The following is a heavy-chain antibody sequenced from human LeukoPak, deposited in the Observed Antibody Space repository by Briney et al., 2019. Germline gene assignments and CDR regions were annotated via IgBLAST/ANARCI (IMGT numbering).Heavy chain of an antibody. Sequence: GGSLRLSCAASGFTFSSYDMSWVRQAPGKGLEWVSAISGGGENTYYADSVKGRFTISRDNSKNTLYLQMNSLRAEDTATYYCAKPRAMTTGVGRYFDLWGRGTLVTVSS. CDR2: ISGGGENT. V-gene: IGHV3-23*01. CDR3: AKPRAMTTGVGRYFDL. J-gene: IGHJ2*01. D-gene: IGHD1-1*01. CDR1: GFTFSSYD.